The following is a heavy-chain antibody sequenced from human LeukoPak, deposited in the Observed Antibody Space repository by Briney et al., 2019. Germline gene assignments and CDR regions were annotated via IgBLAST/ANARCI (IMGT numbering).Heavy chain of an antibody. J-gene: IGHJ4*02. CDR3: ARWGGDNGDY. V-gene: IGHV3-48*03. Sequence: GGSLRLSCAASGFTFSNYEMNWVRQAPGKGLEWVSYISGSGSTIYYADSVKGRFAISRDNAKNSLFLQMNSLRAEDTAVYYCARWGGDNGDYWGQGTLVTVSS. CDR1: GFTFSNYE. CDR2: ISGSGSTI. D-gene: IGHD2-21*01.